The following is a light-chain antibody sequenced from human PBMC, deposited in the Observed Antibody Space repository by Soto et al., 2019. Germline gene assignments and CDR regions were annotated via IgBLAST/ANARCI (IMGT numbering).Light chain of an antibody. Sequence: ERVMTQSPATLSVSPGERAILSCRASQSVSINLAWYQQKPGQAPRLLIYGASSRATGIPDRFSGSGSGTDFTLTISRLEPEDFAEYYCQQYGSSWTFGQGTKVDIK. CDR3: QQYGSSWT. CDR2: GAS. J-gene: IGKJ1*01. CDR1: QSVSIN. V-gene: IGKV3-20*01.